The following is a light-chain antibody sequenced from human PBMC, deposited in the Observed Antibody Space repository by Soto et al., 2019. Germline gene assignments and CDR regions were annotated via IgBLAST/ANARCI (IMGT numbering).Light chain of an antibody. V-gene: IGKV3-15*01. CDR1: QSVTSR. Sequence: EVVMTQSPATLSVSPGERATLSCRASQSVTSRLAWYQQKPGQAPRLLIYGASARATGIPARFSGSGSGTEFTLTINSLQSEDFAVYYCQQYNNWPPTFGGGTKVDIK. CDR3: QQYNNWPPT. J-gene: IGKJ4*01. CDR2: GAS.